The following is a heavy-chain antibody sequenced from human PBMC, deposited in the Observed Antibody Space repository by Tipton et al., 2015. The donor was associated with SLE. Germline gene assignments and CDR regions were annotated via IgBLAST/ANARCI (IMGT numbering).Heavy chain of an antibody. CDR2: ISYSGST. CDR1: GDSITSDY. J-gene: IGHJ5*02. Sequence: TLSLTCTVSGDSITSDYWTWIRQPPGKGLEWIGYISYSGSTNYNPSVRRRVSISLDTSKNQFSLKVKSVTTADTAVYYCARMGGGYNAHHWGQGILVTVSS. CDR3: ARMGGGYNAHH. V-gene: IGHV4-59*01. D-gene: IGHD5-24*01.